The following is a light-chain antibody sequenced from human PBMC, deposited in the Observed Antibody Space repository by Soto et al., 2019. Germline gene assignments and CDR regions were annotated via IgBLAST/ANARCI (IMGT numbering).Light chain of an antibody. Sequence: QLVLTQPPSASGTPGQRVTISCSGSSSSIGSNYVYWYQQLPGTAPRLLIHRNNQRPSGVPDRFSGSKSGTSASLAISGLRSEDEADYYCAAWDDSLSGVVFGGGTKLTVL. V-gene: IGLV1-47*01. CDR1: SSSIGSNY. CDR2: RNN. CDR3: AAWDDSLSGVV. J-gene: IGLJ2*01.